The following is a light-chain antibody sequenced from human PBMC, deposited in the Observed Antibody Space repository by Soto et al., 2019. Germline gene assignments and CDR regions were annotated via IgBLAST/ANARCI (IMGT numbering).Light chain of an antibody. CDR3: QQYHNWLWT. V-gene: IGKV3-15*01. Sequence: EIVMTQSPDTLYVSPGEGATLSCRASQSVSNDLGWFQLKPGQAPRLLIYGASIRATGIPGRFSGSGSGTEFTLTISSLQSEDFGVYYCQQYHNWLWTFGQGTRVEIK. J-gene: IGKJ1*01. CDR1: QSVSND. CDR2: GAS.